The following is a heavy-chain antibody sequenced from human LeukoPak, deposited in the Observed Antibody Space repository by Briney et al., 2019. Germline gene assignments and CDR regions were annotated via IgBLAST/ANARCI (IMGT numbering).Heavy chain of an antibody. CDR2: INPNSGGT. V-gene: IGHV1-2*02. CDR1: GYTFTGYY. J-gene: IGHJ6*03. Sequence: ASVKVSCKASGYTFTGYYMHWVRQAPGQGLEWMGWINPNSGGTNYAQKFQGRVTMTTDTSTSTAYMELRSLRSDDTAVYYCARHRVGIYDSSGYYPYYYYYMDVWGKGTTVTVSS. D-gene: IGHD3-22*01. CDR3: ARHRVGIYDSSGYYPYYYYYMDV.